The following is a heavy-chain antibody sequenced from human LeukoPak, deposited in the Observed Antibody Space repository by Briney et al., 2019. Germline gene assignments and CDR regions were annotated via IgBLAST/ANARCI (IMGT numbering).Heavy chain of an antibody. CDR1: GGSFSGYY. CDR2: INHSGST. CDR3: ARGGVGYCSGGGCLGLHKYFQH. D-gene: IGHD2-15*01. V-gene: IGHV4-34*01. Sequence: PSETLSLTCAVYGGSFSGYYWSWIRQPPGKGLEWIGEINHSGSTNYNPSLKSRVTISVDTSKNQFSLKLSSVTAADTAVYYCARGGVGYCSGGGCLGLHKYFQHWGQGTLVTVSS. J-gene: IGHJ1*01.